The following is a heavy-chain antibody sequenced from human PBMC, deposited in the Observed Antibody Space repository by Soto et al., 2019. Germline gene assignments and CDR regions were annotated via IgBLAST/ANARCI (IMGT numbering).Heavy chain of an antibody. V-gene: IGHV3-48*04. CDR1: GFTFSSYW. D-gene: IGHD3-9*01. CDR3: ARDHAISHYGMDV. Sequence: GGSLRLSCVASGFTFSSYWMHWVRQAPGKGLEWVSYINSGGSTTYYADSVQGRFTISRDNAKNSVYLQMNSLRAEDTAVYYCARDHAISHYGMDVWGQGTTVTVSS. J-gene: IGHJ6*02. CDR2: INSGGSTT.